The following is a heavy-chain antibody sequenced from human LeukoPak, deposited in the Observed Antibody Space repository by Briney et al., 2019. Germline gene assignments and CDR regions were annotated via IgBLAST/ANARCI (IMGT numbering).Heavy chain of an antibody. D-gene: IGHD2-2*01. J-gene: IGHJ4*02. Sequence: RGESLKISCAASGFTFSNYAMSWVRQAPGKGLEWVSSVDISGGTYYPDSVEGRFTISRDIAKNTVYLQMNSLRVEGTALYYCAKRCSSTSCPHFYFDYWGQGTLVTVSS. CDR3: AKRCSSTSCPHFYFDY. V-gene: IGHV3-23*01. CDR2: VDISGGT. CDR1: GFTFSNYA.